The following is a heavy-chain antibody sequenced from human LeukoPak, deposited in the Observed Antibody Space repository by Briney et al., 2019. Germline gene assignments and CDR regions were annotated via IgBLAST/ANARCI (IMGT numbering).Heavy chain of an antibody. Sequence: SETLSLTCAVYGGSFSGYYWSWIRQPPGKGLEWIGEINHSGSTNYNPSLKSRVTISVDTSKNQFSLKLCSVTAADTAVYYCARGDYSKAGFDYWGQGTLVTVSS. J-gene: IGHJ4*02. CDR3: ARGDYSKAGFDY. D-gene: IGHD4-11*01. CDR1: GGSFSGYY. CDR2: INHSGST. V-gene: IGHV4-34*01.